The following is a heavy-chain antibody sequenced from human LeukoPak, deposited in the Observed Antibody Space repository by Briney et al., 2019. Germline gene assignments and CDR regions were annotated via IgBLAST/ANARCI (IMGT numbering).Heavy chain of an antibody. CDR1: GGSISSGGYY. CDR3: ARGYYDFWSSLIAVKNNWFDP. D-gene: IGHD3-3*01. CDR2: IYHSGST. J-gene: IGHJ5*02. Sequence: SRTLSLTCTVSGGSISSGGYYWSWIRQPPGKGLEWIGYIYHSGSTYYNPSLKSRVTISVDRSKNQFSLKLSSVTAADTAVYYCARGYYDFWSSLIAVKNNWFDPWGQGTLVTVSS. V-gene: IGHV4-30-2*01.